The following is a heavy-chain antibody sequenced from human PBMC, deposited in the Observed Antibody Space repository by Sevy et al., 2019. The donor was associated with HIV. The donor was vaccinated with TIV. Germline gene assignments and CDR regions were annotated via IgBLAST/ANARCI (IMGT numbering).Heavy chain of an antibody. Sequence: GGSLRLSCAASGFTFSSYSMNWVRQAPGKGLEWVSYISSSSSTIYYADSVKGRFTISRDNAKNSLYLQMNSLRDKDTAVYYCATIGSIFGVVIHPTDAFDIWGQGTMVTVSS. D-gene: IGHD3-3*02. V-gene: IGHV3-48*02. CDR1: GFTFSSYS. CDR3: ATIGSIFGVVIHPTDAFDI. CDR2: ISSSSSTI. J-gene: IGHJ3*02.